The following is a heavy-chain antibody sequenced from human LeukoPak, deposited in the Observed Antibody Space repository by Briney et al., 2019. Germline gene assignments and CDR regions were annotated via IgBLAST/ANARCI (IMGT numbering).Heavy chain of an antibody. CDR1: GGSISRYY. Sequence: PSETLSLTCTVSGGSISRYYWSWIRQPPGKGLEWIGYISYSGSTKYNPSLMSRVTISVDTSKNQFSLKLSSATAADTAVYYCARLDYYHFDYWGQGTVVTVS. CDR3: ARLDYYHFDY. CDR2: ISYSGST. J-gene: IGHJ4*02. V-gene: IGHV4-59*01. D-gene: IGHD3-22*01.